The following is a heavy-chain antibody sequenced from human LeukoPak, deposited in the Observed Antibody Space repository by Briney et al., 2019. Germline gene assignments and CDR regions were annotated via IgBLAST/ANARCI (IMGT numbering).Heavy chain of an antibody. Sequence: PGGSLRLSCAASGFTFSSNGMNWVRQAPGKRLEWVSSITSSSSYVFYADSVKGRFTISRDNAKNSLYLQMNSLRAEDTALYYCARATHYYESSGYDYWGQGTLVTVSS. J-gene: IGHJ4*02. D-gene: IGHD3-22*01. V-gene: IGHV3-21*04. CDR1: GFTFSSNG. CDR3: ARATHYYESSGYDY. CDR2: ITSSSSYV.